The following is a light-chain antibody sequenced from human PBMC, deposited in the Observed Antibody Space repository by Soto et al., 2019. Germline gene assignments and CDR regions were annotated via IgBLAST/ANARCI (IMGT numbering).Light chain of an antibody. CDR3: AAWDDNLNVYV. CDR1: SSDVGSYDY. V-gene: IGLV2-11*01. CDR2: NVN. Sequence: QSALIQPPSVSGSPGQSVTISCTGTSSDVGSYDYVSWYQQHPGTVPKPMIYNVNTQPSGVPDRFSGSKSGNTASMTISGLQAEDEADYYCAAWDDNLNVYVFAAGTKVTVL. J-gene: IGLJ1*01.